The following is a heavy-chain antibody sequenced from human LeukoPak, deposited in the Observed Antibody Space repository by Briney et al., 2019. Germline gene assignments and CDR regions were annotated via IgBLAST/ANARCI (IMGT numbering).Heavy chain of an antibody. D-gene: IGHD2-21*02. CDR2: IFHSGSA. CDR1: GNSISSGYY. J-gene: IGHJ4*02. V-gene: IGHV4-38-2*02. CDR3: ARGCGGDCYSPEFDY. Sequence: SETLSLTCNVSGNSISSGYYWGWIRQPPGKGLEWIGTIFHSGSAYYNPSLKSRVTISLDTSRNQFSLKMNSLTAADTAVYYCARGCGGDCYSPEFDYWGQGTLVTVSS.